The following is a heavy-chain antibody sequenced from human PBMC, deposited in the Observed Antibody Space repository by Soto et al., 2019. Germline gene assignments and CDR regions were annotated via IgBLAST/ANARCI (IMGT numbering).Heavy chain of an antibody. CDR3: VGPKEERIRPNYASYGMDV. CDR1: GGTFSSYT. J-gene: IGHJ6*01. V-gene: IGHV1-69*02. Sequence: QVQLVQSGAEVKKPGSSVKVSCKASGGTFSSYTISWVRQAPGQGLEWMGRIIPILGIANYAQKFQGRVTITADKATSTAYMELSSLGSEDTAVYYCVGPKEERIRPNYASYGMDVWGQGTTVTVSS. D-gene: IGHD1-1*01. CDR2: IIPILGIA.